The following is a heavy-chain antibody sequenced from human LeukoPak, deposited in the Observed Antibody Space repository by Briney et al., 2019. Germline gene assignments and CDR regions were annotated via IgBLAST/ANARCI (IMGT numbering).Heavy chain of an antibody. D-gene: IGHD1-26*01. CDR3: ARGNRIVGATDALWFDP. V-gene: IGHV1-2*02. CDR1: GYTFTGYY. J-gene: IGHJ5*02. CDR2: INPNSGDT. Sequence: ASVKVSCKASGYTFTGYYMHWVRQAPGQGLEWMGWINPNSGDTNYAQNFQGRVTMTRDTSISTAYMELSRLRSDDTAVYYCARGNRIVGATDALWFDPWGQGTLVTVSS.